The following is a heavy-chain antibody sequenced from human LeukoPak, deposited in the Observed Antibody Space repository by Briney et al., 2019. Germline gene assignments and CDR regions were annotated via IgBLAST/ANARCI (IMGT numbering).Heavy chain of an antibody. CDR1: GYTFTNHY. CDR3: ARVHLVSDDAFDI. CDR2: INPNSGGT. Sequence: ASVKVSCKASGYTFTNHYIHWVRQAPGQGLEWMGWINPNSGGTNYAQKFQGRVTMTRDTSISTAYMELSRLRSDDTAVYYCARVHLVSDDAFDIWGQGTMVTVSS. D-gene: IGHD1-14*01. V-gene: IGHV1-2*02. J-gene: IGHJ3*02.